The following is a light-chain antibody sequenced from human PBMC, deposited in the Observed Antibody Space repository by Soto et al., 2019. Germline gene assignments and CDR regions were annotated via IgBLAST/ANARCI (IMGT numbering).Light chain of an antibody. J-gene: IGKJ5*01. CDR3: QQSYTAPSIT. CDR2: GVS. V-gene: IGKV1-39*01. CDR1: QSISSS. Sequence: DIQMTQSPSSLSASVGDKVTITCRASQSISSSLNWYQQKSGKAPNLLIYGVSRLQGGVPSRFSGSGSGTDFTLSISSPQPEDFATYYGQQSYTAPSITVGQGTRREIK.